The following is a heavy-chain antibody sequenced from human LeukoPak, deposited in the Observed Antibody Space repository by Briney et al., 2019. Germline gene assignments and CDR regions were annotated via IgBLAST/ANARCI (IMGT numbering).Heavy chain of an antibody. J-gene: IGHJ3*02. V-gene: IGHV1-69*05. CDR3: ARDAIVGATSAFDI. D-gene: IGHD1-26*01. CDR1: GGTFSSYA. Sequence: SLKVSCKASGGTFSSYAISWVRQAPGEGLEWMGGIIPNFGTANYAQKFQGRVTITTDESTSTAYMELSSLRSEDTAVYYYARDAIVGATSAFDIWGQGTMVTVSS. CDR2: IIPNFGTA.